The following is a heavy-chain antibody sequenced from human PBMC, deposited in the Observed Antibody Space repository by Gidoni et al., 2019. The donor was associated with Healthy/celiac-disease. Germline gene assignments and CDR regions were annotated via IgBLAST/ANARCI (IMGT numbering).Heavy chain of an antibody. V-gene: IGHV3-23*01. J-gene: IGHJ6*02. CDR3: AKEVDTVDYYGMDV. CDR1: GFPFSSYA. CDR2: ISGSGGST. Sequence: EVQLLESGGGLVQPGGSLRPSGAASGFPFSSYAMCWVRQAPGKGLEWCSAISGSGGSTYYADSVKGRFTIARDNSKNTLYLQINSLRAEDTAVYYCAKEVDTVDYYGMDVWGQGTTVTVS. D-gene: IGHD5-18*01.